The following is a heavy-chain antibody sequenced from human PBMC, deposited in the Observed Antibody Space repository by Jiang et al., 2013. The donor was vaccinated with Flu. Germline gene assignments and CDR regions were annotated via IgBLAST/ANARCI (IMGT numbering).Heavy chain of an antibody. D-gene: IGHD6-19*01. J-gene: IGHJ6*02. CDR1: GGSIGSSFYY. Sequence: LLKPSETLSLTCTVSGGSIGSSFYYWGWIRQPPGKGLEWIGSIYYSGSTYYNPSLKSRATISVDTSKNQFSLKLSSVTAADTAVFYCARDHNGWAGGFHYYYAMDVWGQGTTVTVSS. CDR3: ARDHNGWAGGFHYYYAMDV. CDR2: IYYSGST. V-gene: IGHV4-39*07.